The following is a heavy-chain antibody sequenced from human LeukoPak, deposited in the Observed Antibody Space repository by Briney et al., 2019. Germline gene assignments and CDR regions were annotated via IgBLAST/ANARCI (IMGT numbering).Heavy chain of an antibody. V-gene: IGHV3-21*04. Sequence: GGSLRLSCAASGFTFSTYSMNWVRQAPGKGLEWVSSISRNSRYIYYADSMRGRFTISRDNAKNSLYLQMNSLKPEDTAVYYCARQESSGYYRPLVDYWGQGTLVTVSS. CDR3: ARQESSGYYRPLVDY. CDR1: GFTFSTYS. J-gene: IGHJ4*02. CDR2: ISRNSRYI. D-gene: IGHD3-22*01.